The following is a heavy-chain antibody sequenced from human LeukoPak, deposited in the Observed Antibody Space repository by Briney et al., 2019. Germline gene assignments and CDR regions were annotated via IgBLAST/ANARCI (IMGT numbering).Heavy chain of an antibody. V-gene: IGHV1-69*13. CDR1: GGTFSSYA. J-gene: IGHJ4*02. CDR2: IIPIFGTA. CDR3: ARDAGYSGYDSGFDY. D-gene: IGHD5-12*01. Sequence: SVKVSCKASGGTFSSYAISWVRQAPGQGLEWMGGIIPIFGTANYAQKFQGRVTITADESTSTAYMELSSLRSEDTAVYYCARDAGYSGYDSGFDYWGQGTLVTVFS.